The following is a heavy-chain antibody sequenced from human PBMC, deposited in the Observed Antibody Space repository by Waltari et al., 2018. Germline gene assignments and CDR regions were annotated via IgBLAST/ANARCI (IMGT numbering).Heavy chain of an antibody. V-gene: IGHV3-23*01. CDR1: VFTLRTPA. Sequence: EVQLLESGGGLVQPGGSLRLSCVASVFTLRTPALRWARQVPGKGLKWVAASVYPDYRTYYSDSLKGRFTVSRDNSKNTLYLQMNSLRAEDTAIYYCAKEVWQQLGKMVGWFDPWGQGTLVTVSS. J-gene: IGHJ5*02. CDR3: AKEVWQQLGKMVGWFDP. D-gene: IGHD6-13*01. CDR2: SVYPDYRT.